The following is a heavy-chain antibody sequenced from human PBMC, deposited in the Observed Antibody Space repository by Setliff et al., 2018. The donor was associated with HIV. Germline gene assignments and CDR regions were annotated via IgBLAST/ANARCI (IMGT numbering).Heavy chain of an antibody. CDR3: AMGGSNTWYSS. Sequence: QPGGSLRLSCAASGFTFSSYWIHWVRQAPGEGLLWVSRINTDRSSTNYADSVKGRFTFSRDNAKNTLYLQMNGLRADDTAVYYCAMGGSNTWYSSWGQGALVTVSS. D-gene: IGHD6-13*01. CDR1: GFTFSSYW. J-gene: IGHJ5*02. CDR2: INTDRSST. V-gene: IGHV3-74*01.